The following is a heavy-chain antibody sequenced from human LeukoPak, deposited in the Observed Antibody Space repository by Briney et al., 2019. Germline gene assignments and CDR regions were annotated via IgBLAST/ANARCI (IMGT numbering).Heavy chain of an antibody. CDR3: ARTPPYGSYHGFYVY. CDR1: GGSISSSSYY. Sequence: QTSETLSLTCTVSGGSISSSSYYWGWIRQPPGKGLEWIGSIYYSGSTYYNPSLKSRVTISVDTSKNQFSLKLSSVTAADTAVYYCARTPPYGSYHGFYVYWGQGTLVTASS. CDR2: IYYSGST. V-gene: IGHV4-39*01. J-gene: IGHJ4*02. D-gene: IGHD1-26*01.